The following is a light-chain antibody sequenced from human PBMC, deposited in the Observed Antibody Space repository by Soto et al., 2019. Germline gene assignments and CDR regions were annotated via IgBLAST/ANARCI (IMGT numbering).Light chain of an antibody. Sequence: EVVMTQSPATLSVSPGERATLSCRASQSVSSYLAWYQQKPGQAPRLLIHGSSIRATGIPVRFSGSGSGTEFTLTISSLQSEDFALYYCQQYNDWPLTFGQGTKVDI. CDR3: QQYNDWPLT. CDR1: QSVSSY. V-gene: IGKV3-15*01. CDR2: GSS. J-gene: IGKJ1*01.